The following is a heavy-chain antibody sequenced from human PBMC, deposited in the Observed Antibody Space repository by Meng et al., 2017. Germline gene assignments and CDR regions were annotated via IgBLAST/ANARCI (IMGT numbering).Heavy chain of an antibody. CDR2: IIPIFGTA. CDR3: ARDTTPRYSGSYYFDY. D-gene: IGHD1-26*01. CDR1: GGTFSSYA. Sequence: SVKVSCKASGGTFSSYAISWVRQAPGQGLEWMGGIIPIFGTANYAQKVQGRVTITADESTSTAYMELSSLRSEDTAVYYCARDTTPRYSGSYYFDYWGQGTLVTVSS. V-gene: IGHV1-69*13. J-gene: IGHJ4*02.